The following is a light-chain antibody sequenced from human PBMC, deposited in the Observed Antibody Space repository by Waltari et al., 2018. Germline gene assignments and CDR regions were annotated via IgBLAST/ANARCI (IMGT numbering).Light chain of an antibody. CDR3: QSYDTSLSVV. CDR2: GSS. CDR1: GSNIGAGSD. J-gene: IGLJ3*02. Sequence: QSVLTQPPSVSGAPGQRVTISCTGSGSNIGAGSDVHWYQQLQRAAPKLLIYGSSTRPLGVPDRFFGSTSGTSASLAITGLQAEDEADYYCQSYDTSLSVVFGGGTKLTVL. V-gene: IGLV1-40*01.